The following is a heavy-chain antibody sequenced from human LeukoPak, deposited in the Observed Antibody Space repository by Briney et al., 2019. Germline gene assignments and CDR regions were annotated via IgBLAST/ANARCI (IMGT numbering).Heavy chain of an antibody. V-gene: IGHV4-4*02. CDR1: GGSISNTNW. Sequence: KASGTLSLTCGVSGGSISNTNWWTWFRQPPGKGLEWIGEVNLQGSTNYNPSLKSRAAISVDKSENHISLKLTSVTAADTAVYYCAREGGPYRPLDYSGQGTLVTVAS. CDR2: VNLQGST. J-gene: IGHJ4*02. CDR3: AREGGPYRPLDY.